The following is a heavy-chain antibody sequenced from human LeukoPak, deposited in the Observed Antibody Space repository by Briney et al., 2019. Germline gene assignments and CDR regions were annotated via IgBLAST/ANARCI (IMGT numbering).Heavy chain of an antibody. Sequence: SETLSLTCTVSGGSIGTQYWSWIRQPPGKGLAPIGNIYYTGSTNYNPSLKSRVTISVDTSKNQFSLKLTSVTAADTAVYYCAREPRWSGDAFDIWGQGTMVTVSS. CDR3: AREPRWSGDAFDI. D-gene: IGHD4-23*01. CDR2: IYYTGST. V-gene: IGHV4-59*11. J-gene: IGHJ3*02. CDR1: GGSIGTQY.